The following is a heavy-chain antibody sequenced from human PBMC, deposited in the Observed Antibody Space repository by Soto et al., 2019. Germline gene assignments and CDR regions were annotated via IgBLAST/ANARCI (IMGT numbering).Heavy chain of an antibody. V-gene: IGHV3-30*18. CDR1: GFTFSSYG. D-gene: IGHD1-26*01. CDR2: ISYDGSNK. Sequence: QVQLVESGGGVVQPGRSLRLSCAASGFTFSSYGMHWVRQAPGKGLEWVAVISYDGSNKYYADSVKGRFTISRDNSKNTLYLQMNSLRAEDTAVYYCAKLWDPVPEEGYYYGMDVW. CDR3: AKLWDPVPEEGYYYGMDV. J-gene: IGHJ6*01.